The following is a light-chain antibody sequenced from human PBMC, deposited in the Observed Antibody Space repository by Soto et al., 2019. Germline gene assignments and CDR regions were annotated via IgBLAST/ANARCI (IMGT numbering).Light chain of an antibody. CDR1: SSDVGGYNY. J-gene: IGLJ2*01. CDR3: SSYTSGTTPVV. Sequence: QSALTQPASVSGSPGQSITISCTGTSSDVGGYNYVSWYQQHPGKAPRLMIYEVSNRPSGVSNRFFGSKSGNTASLTISGLQAEDEADYYCSSYTSGTTPVVFGGGTKVTVL. CDR2: EVS. V-gene: IGLV2-14*01.